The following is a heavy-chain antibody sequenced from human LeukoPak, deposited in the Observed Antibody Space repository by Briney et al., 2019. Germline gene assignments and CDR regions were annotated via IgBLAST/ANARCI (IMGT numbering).Heavy chain of an antibody. CDR3: AKEDNSGGSCFYDY. CDR2: LNGRGDSP. Sequence: GGSLRLSCAASGFTFSNYAMSWVRQAPGKGLEWVSSLNGRGDSPYYADSVKGRFTISRDNSKNTLYLQMHSLRAEDTAVYYCAKEDNSGGSCFYDYWGQGTLVTVSS. J-gene: IGHJ4*02. CDR1: GFTFSNYA. D-gene: IGHD2-15*01. V-gene: IGHV3-23*01.